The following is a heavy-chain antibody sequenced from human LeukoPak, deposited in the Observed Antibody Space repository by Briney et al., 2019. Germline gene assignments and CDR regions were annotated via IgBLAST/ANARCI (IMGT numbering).Heavy chain of an antibody. Sequence: SETLSLTCAVYGGSFSGYYWSWIRQPPGKGLEWIGEINHSGSTNYNPSLKSRVTISVDTSKDQFSLKLSSVTAADTAVYYCARLSTVVTPWAFDIWGQGTMVTVSS. CDR1: GGSFSGYY. D-gene: IGHD4-23*01. CDR2: INHSGST. CDR3: ARLSTVVTPWAFDI. V-gene: IGHV4-34*01. J-gene: IGHJ3*02.